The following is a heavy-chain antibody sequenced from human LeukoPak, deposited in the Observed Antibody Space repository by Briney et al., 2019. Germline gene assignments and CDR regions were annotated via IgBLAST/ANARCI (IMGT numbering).Heavy chain of an antibody. V-gene: IGHV1-2*02. J-gene: IGHJ6*03. CDR2: IDPNSGGT. D-gene: IGHD3-16*01. CDR1: GYTFTGYY. CDR3: ARAKLGTYYYYMDV. Sequence: ASLKVSCKASGYTFTGYYMHWVRQAPGQGLEWMGWIDPNSGGTNYAQKFQGRVTMTRDTSISTAYMELSRLRSDDTAVYYCARAKLGTYYYYMDVWGKGTTVTVSS.